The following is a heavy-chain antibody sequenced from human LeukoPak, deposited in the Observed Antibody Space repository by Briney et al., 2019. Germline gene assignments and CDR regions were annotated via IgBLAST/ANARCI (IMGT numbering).Heavy chain of an antibody. CDR1: GFTFSSYA. V-gene: IGHV3-30-3*01. Sequence: PGRSLRLSCAASGFTFSSYAMHWVRQAPGKGLEWVAVISYGGSNKYYADSVKGRFTISRDNSKNTLYLQMNSLRAEDTAVYYCVSVAQAAFDIWGQGTMVTVSS. J-gene: IGHJ3*02. CDR2: ISYGGSNK. CDR3: VSVAQAAFDI. D-gene: IGHD4-23*01.